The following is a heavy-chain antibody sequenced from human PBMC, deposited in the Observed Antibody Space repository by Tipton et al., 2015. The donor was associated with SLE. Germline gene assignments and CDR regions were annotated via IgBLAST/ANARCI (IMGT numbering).Heavy chain of an antibody. CDR1: GYTFTGYY. Sequence: QSGPEVKKPGASVKVSCKASGYTFTGYYMHWVRQAPGQGLEWMGRINPNSGGTNYAQKFQGRVTMTRDTSISTAYMELSRLRSDDTAVYYCARDRDTMILNWFDPWGQGTLVTVSS. CDR3: ARDRDTMILNWFDP. CDR2: INPNSGGT. D-gene: IGHD3-22*01. V-gene: IGHV1-2*06. J-gene: IGHJ5*02.